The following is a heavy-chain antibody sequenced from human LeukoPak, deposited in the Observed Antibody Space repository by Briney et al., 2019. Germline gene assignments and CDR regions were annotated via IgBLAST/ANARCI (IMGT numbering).Heavy chain of an antibody. CDR2: IYPGDSDT. V-gene: IGHV5-51*01. Sequence: GESLKISCKGSGYSFTSYWIGWVRQMPGKGLEWMGIIYPGDSDTRYSPSFQGQVTISADKSISTAYLQWSSLKASDTAMYYCARSHYYVSSGYYRIDYWGQGTLVTVSS. D-gene: IGHD3-22*01. CDR1: GYSFTSYW. CDR3: ARSHYYVSSGYYRIDY. J-gene: IGHJ4*02.